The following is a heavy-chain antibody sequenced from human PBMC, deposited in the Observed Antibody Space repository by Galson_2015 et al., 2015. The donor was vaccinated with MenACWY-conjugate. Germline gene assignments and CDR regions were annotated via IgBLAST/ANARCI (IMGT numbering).Heavy chain of an antibody. J-gene: IGHJ3*02. D-gene: IGHD6-13*01. Sequence: QSGAEVKKPGESLRISCKGSGYSFTSYWISWVRQMPGKGLEWMGRIDPSDSYTNYSPSFQGHVTISADKSISTAYLQWSSLKASDTATYFCARRWSISWPWTHDAFEIWGQGTMFAVSS. CDR2: IDPSDSYT. CDR3: ARRWSISWPWTHDAFEI. CDR1: GYSFTSYW. V-gene: IGHV5-10-1*01.